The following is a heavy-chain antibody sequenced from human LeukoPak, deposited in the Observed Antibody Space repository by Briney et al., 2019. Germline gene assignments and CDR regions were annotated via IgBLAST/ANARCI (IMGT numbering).Heavy chain of an antibody. J-gene: IGHJ2*01. CDR3: AREPYGDYRYWYLDL. CDR2: INHSGST. Sequence: PSETLSLTCAVYGGSFSGYYWSWIRQPPGKGLEWIGEINHSGSTNYNPSLKSRVTISVDTSKNQFSLKLSSVTAADTAVYYCAREPYGDYRYWYLDLWGRGTLVTVSS. D-gene: IGHD4-17*01. CDR1: GGSFSGYY. V-gene: IGHV4-34*01.